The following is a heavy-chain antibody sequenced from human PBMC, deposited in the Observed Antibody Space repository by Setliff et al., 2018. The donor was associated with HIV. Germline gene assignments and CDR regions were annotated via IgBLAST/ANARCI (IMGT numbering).Heavy chain of an antibody. CDR1: DYTFTSYG. J-gene: IGHJ4*02. CDR3: ARIRSWYDSSGYSDY. V-gene: IGHV1-18*01. CDR2: ISDYNGNT. Sequence: GASVKVSCKASDYTFTSYGISWVRQAPRQGLEWMGWISDYNGNTNYAQKLQGRVSMTTDTSTSTAYMELRSLRSDDTAVYYCARIRSWYDSSGYSDYWGQGTLVTVSS. D-gene: IGHD3-22*01.